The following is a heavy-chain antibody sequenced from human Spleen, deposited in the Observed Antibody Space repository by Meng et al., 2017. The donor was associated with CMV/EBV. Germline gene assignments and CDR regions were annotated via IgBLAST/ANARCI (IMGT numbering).Heavy chain of an antibody. D-gene: IGHD3-22*01. CDR1: GYTFTDHY. CDR3: ARESWAGLLGSYYYYYYGMDV. J-gene: IGHJ6*02. CDR2: IYPNSGGT. V-gene: IGHV1-2*02. Sequence: ASVKVSCKASGYTFTDHYFHWVRQAPGQGLEWMGWIYPNSGGTHYAQKFQGRLTVTTDTSISTGYMELSSLGSDDTAVYYCARESWAGLLGSYYYYYYGMDVWGQGTTVTVSS.